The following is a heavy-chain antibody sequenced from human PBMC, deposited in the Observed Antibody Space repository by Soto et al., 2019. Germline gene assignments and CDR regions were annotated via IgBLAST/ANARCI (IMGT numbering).Heavy chain of an antibody. Sequence: SETLSLTCPVSGASITTYYLSWIRQPPGKGLEWIGYISYSGSTDYNPSLKSRVTMSFDASKNQISLQVRSATAADAAVYYCARDLKEYCSDGKCNWFDPWGQGTLVTVSS. J-gene: IGHJ5*02. CDR1: GASITTYY. D-gene: IGHD2-15*01. CDR2: ISYSGST. CDR3: ARDLKEYCSDGKCNWFDP. V-gene: IGHV4-59*01.